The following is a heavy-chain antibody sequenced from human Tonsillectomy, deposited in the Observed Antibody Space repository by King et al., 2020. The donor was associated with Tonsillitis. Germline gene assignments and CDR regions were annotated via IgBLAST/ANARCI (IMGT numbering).Heavy chain of an antibody. CDR2: ICGGGGST. D-gene: IGHD3-22*01. V-gene: IGHV3-23*04. Sequence: VQLVESGGGVVQPGGSLRLSCVASGFTFSSYAMNWVRQARGKGLEWVSVICGGGGSTYYADSVKGRFTISRDNSKNTLYLQMYSLRAEDTAIYYCAKDLYYYDSSGNDYWGQGTLVTVSS. CDR3: AKDLYYYDSSGNDY. J-gene: IGHJ4*02. CDR1: GFTFSSYA.